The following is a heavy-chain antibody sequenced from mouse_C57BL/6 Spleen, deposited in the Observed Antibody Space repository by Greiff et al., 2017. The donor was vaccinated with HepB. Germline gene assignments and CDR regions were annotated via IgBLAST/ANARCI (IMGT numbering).Heavy chain of an antibody. J-gene: IGHJ4*01. Sequence: QVQLQQSGAELVRPGTSVKLSCKASGYTFTSYWMHWVKQRPGQGLEWIGVIDPSDSYTNYNQKFKGKATLTVDTSSSTAYMQLSSLTSEDSAVYYCARSITTVGNYYAMDYWGQGTSVTVSS. CDR2: IDPSDSYT. V-gene: IGHV1-59*01. CDR3: ARSITTVGNYYAMDY. D-gene: IGHD1-1*01. CDR1: GYTFTSYW.